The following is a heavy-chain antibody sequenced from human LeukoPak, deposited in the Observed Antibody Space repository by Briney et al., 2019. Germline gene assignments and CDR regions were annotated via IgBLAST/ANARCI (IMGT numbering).Heavy chain of an antibody. J-gene: IGHJ4*02. Sequence: ASVKVSCKASGYTFTTYAMHWVRQAPGQMLEWMGWINGVNANTRYSQKLQGRVTITWDTAASTAYAELSSLRSEDTAVYHCARGGGYGDLIPFDYWGQGTLVTVSS. CDR2: INGVNANT. D-gene: IGHD4-17*01. CDR1: GYTFTTYA. V-gene: IGHV1-3*01. CDR3: ARGGGYGDLIPFDY.